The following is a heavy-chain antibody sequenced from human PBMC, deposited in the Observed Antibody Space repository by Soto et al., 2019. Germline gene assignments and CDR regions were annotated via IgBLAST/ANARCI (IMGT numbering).Heavy chain of an antibody. CDR1: GFTFSGSA. V-gene: IGHV3-73*02. Sequence: EVQLVESGGGLVQPGGSLKLSCAASGFTFSGSAMHWVRQASGKGLEWLGRIRSKANSYATAYAASVKGRFTISRDDSKNTAYLQMNSLKTEDTAVYYCTHQIYDILTGYYFGSWGQGTLVTVSS. D-gene: IGHD3-9*01. CDR2: IRSKANSYAT. J-gene: IGHJ5*01. CDR3: THQIYDILTGYYFGS.